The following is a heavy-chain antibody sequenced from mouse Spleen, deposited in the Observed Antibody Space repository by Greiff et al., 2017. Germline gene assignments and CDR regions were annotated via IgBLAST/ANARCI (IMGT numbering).Heavy chain of an antibody. CDR2: ISSGSSTI. CDR3: ARPASTMVTTGWYFDV. V-gene: IGHV5-17*03. CDR1: GFTFSSFG. J-gene: IGHJ1*01. Sequence: EVKLVESGGGLVQPGGSRKLSCAASGFTFSSFGMHWVRQAPEKGLEWVAYISSGSSTIYYADTVKGRFTISRDNAKNTLYLQMSRLKSEDTAMYYCARPASTMVTTGWYFDVWGAGTTVTVSS. D-gene: IGHD2-2*01.